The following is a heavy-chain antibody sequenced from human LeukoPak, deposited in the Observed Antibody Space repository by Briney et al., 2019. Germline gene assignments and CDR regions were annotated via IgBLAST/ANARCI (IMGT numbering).Heavy chain of an antibody. J-gene: IGHJ4*02. CDR2: IYPGDSDT. Sequence: GEALQISFKGAGYSFTSYWIGWGRRMPGKGGGWMGIIYPGDSDTRYSPSFQGQVTISADKSISTAYLQWSSLKASDTAMYYCARPSYGSGSSPFDWWGQGTLVTVSS. CDR1: GYSFTSYW. CDR3: ARPSYGSGSSPFDW. V-gene: IGHV5-51*01. D-gene: IGHD3-10*01.